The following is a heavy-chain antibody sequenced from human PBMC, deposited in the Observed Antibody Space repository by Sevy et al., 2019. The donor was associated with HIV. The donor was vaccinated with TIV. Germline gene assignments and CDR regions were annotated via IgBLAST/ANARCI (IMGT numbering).Heavy chain of an antibody. CDR2: INPNSGDT. CDR1: GYIFTGYY. CDR3: ARGGYGGNSWWEYFQL. Sequence: ASVKVSCKASGYIFTGYYMHWVRQAPGQGPEWMGWINPNSGDTNYAQKFQGRVTMTRDTSTTTAYMELSRLRSDDTAVYYCARGGYGGNSWWEYFQLWGQRTLVTVSS. J-gene: IGHJ1*01. V-gene: IGHV1-2*02. D-gene: IGHD4-17*01.